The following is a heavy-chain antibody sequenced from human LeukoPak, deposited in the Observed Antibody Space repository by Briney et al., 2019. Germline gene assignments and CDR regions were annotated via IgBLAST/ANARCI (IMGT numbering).Heavy chain of an antibody. CDR1: GGSFSGYY. CDR3: ARGRRDITIFGVVIIRENWFDP. J-gene: IGHJ5*02. D-gene: IGHD3-3*01. Sequence: PSETLSLTCAVYGGSFSGYYWSRISQPPGKRLEWIGEINHSGSTNYNPSLKSRVTISVDTSKNQFSLKLSSVTAADTAVYYCARGRRDITIFGVVIIRENWFDPWGQGTLVTVSS. V-gene: IGHV4-34*01. CDR2: INHSGST.